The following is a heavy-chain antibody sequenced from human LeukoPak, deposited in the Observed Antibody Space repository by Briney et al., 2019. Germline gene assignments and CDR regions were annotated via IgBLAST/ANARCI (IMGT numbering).Heavy chain of an antibody. Sequence: SVKVSCKASGFTFTSSAVQWVRQARGQRLEWIGWIVVGSGNTNYAQKFQERVTITRDMSTSTAYMELSSLRSEDTAVYYCAARGLEMATIQYHFDYWGQGTLVTVSS. D-gene: IGHD5-24*01. CDR1: GFTFTSSA. V-gene: IGHV1-58*01. J-gene: IGHJ4*02. CDR2: IVVGSGNT. CDR3: AARGLEMATIQYHFDY.